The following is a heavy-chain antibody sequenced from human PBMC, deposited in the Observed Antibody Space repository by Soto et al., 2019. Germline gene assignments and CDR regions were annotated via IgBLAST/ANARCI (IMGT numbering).Heavy chain of an antibody. CDR3: AREPTVTDEKNDSFDF. CDR1: GYTFSNYD. D-gene: IGHD2-21*02. CDR2: MNPKSANT. V-gene: IGHV1-8*01. Sequence: QVQLVQSGAELKKPGASVKVSCKASGYTFSNYDINWVRQATGQGLEWMGWMNPKSANTGYAQKFQGRVTMTRDTSINTAYMELSSLTSDDTAVYYGAREPTVTDEKNDSFDFWGQGTMVTVSS. J-gene: IGHJ3*01.